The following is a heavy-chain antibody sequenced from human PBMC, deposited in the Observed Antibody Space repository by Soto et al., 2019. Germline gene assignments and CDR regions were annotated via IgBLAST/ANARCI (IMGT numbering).Heavy chain of an antibody. CDR1: GFTFSSYA. Sequence: GGSLRLSCAASGFTFSSYAMSWVRQAPGKGLEWVSAISGSGGSTYYADSVKGRFTISRDNSKNTLYLQMNSLRAEDTAVYYCANLGTSLPGSQSRSHMDVWGKGTTVTVSS. J-gene: IGHJ6*03. V-gene: IGHV3-23*01. CDR2: ISGSGGST. CDR3: ANLGTSLPGSQSRSHMDV. D-gene: IGHD2-15*01.